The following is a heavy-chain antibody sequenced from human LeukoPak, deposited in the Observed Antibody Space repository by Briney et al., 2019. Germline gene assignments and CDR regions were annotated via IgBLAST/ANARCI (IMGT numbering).Heavy chain of an antibody. CDR3: ARVNNYYDSSGYYPLDY. CDR1: GGTFISYA. Sequence: ASVKVSCKASGGTFISYAISWVRQAPGQGLEWMGRIIPIFGTANYARKFQGRVTITTDESTSTAYMELSSLRSEDTAVYYCARVNNYYDSSGYYPLDYWGQGTLVTVSS. V-gene: IGHV1-69*05. J-gene: IGHJ4*02. CDR2: IIPIFGTA. D-gene: IGHD3-22*01.